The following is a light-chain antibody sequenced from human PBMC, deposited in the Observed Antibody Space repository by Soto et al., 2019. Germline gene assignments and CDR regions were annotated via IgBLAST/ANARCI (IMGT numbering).Light chain of an antibody. CDR3: QQYGSSPWT. CDR2: DAS. J-gene: IGKJ1*01. Sequence: EIVMTQSPATLSVSQGGRATLSCRASQSISDTLAWYQQKPGQAPRVLIYDASTRATGIPDRFSGSGSGTDFTLTISRLEPEDSAVYYCQQYGSSPWTFGQGTKGDIK. CDR1: QSISDT. V-gene: IGKV3-20*01.